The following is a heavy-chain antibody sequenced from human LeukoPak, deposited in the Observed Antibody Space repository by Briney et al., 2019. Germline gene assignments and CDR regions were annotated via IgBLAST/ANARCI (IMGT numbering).Heavy chain of an antibody. D-gene: IGHD6-13*01. V-gene: IGHV4-61*02. CDR2: IYTSGST. Sequence: SQTLSLTCTVSGDSISSGDYYWSWIRQAPGKGLEWIGRIYTSGSTNYNPSLKSRVTMSIDTSKKQFSLKVNSVTAADTAVYYCATYDQQLAFDNWGQGTLVTVSS. CDR1: GDSISSGDYY. CDR3: ATYDQQLAFDN. J-gene: IGHJ5*02.